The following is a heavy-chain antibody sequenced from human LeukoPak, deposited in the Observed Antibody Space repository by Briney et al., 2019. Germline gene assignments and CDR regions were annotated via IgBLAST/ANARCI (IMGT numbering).Heavy chain of an antibody. CDR3: ARLDSSGYFDC. Sequence: SETLSLTCTVSGGSIRSYYWGWIRQPPGKGLEWIGSIYYSGSTYYNPSLKSRVTISVDTSKKQFSLKLSSVTAADTAVYFCARLDSSGYFDCWGQGTLVTVSS. J-gene: IGHJ4*02. CDR2: IYYSGST. CDR1: GGSIRSYY. V-gene: IGHV4-39*01. D-gene: IGHD3-22*01.